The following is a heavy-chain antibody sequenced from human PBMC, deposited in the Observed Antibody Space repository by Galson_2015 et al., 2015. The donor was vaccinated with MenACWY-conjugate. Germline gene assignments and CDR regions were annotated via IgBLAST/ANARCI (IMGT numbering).Heavy chain of an antibody. CDR2: IKADGSFS. CDR1: RFTLNPHW. J-gene: IGHJ4*02. CDR3: ARDNNWSFDS. V-gene: IGHV3-74*01. D-gene: IGHD1-1*01. Sequence: SPRLSSPPPRFTLNPHWLHWLRHPPGHGLQRISYIKADGSFSNYADSVKGRFTISTDNAKNMVYLQMDGLGDEDTAVYFCARDNNWSFDSWGQGTLVTVSS.